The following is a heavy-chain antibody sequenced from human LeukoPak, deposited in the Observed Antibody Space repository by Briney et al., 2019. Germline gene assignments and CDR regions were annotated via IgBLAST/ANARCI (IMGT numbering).Heavy chain of an antibody. CDR3: VRAVRGGNNAPDY. CDR1: GFKFSDYY. V-gene: IGHV3-11*04. CDR2: INSGGSDI. Sequence: GGSLRLSCAASGFKFSDYYMRWLRQAPGKRLEWVSYINSGGSDISYADSVKGRFTISRDNAKNSLDLQMDSLRAEDTAVYYCVRAVRGGNNAPDYWGQGTLVTVSS. J-gene: IGHJ4*02. D-gene: IGHD3-10*01.